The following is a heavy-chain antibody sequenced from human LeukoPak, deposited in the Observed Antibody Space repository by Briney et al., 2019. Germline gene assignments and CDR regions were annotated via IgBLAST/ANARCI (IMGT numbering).Heavy chain of an antibody. D-gene: IGHD3-10*01. J-gene: IGHJ4*02. CDR2: INQDESER. Sequence: GGSLRLSCATSGFIFSRYWMSWVRQAPGKGLEWVANINQDESERNYVDSVKGRFTISRDNAKNSLDLQMNSLRAEDTAVYYCARDSLNYYGSGSPAWGQGTLVTVSS. CDR3: ARDSLNYYGSGSPA. V-gene: IGHV3-7*03. CDR1: GFIFSRYW.